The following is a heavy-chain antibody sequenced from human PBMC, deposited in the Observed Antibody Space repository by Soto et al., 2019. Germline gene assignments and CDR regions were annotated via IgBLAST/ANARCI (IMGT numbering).Heavy chain of an antibody. J-gene: IGHJ4*02. CDR3: ARELAAAGSFDY. V-gene: IGHV3-48*03. Sequence: GSLVIACSASGFTFRRYEMNWVRQAPGKGLEWISYISTSGSTIYYADSVKGRFTISRDNAKNSLYLQMNSLRAEDTAVYYCARELAAAGSFDYWGQGTLVTVYS. CDR1: GFTFRRYE. D-gene: IGHD6-13*01. CDR2: ISTSGSTI.